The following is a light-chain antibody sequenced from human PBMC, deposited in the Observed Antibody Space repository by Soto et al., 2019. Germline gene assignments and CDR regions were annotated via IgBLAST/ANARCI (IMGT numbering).Light chain of an antibody. CDR3: SSYTSDSSLDVV. V-gene: IGLV2-14*03. J-gene: IGLJ2*01. CDR2: DVT. CDR1: SSDVGGYDL. Sequence: QSVLTQPASVSGSPGQSITISCTGTSSDVGGYDLVSWYQQHPGKAPKLMIYDVTNRPSGVSNRFSGSKSGNTASLTISGLQAEDEADYYCSSYTSDSSLDVVLGGGTKVTVL.